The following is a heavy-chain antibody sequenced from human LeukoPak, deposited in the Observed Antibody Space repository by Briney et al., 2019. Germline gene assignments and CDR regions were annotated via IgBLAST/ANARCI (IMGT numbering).Heavy chain of an antibody. CDR3: ARGEVHYYGSGSDY. J-gene: IGHJ4*02. CDR2: ITSSGSDI. CDR1: GFTFSHYE. Sequence: GGSLRLSCAASGFTFSHYEMNWVRQAPGKGLEWVAYITSSGSDIYYADSVRGRFTISRHNAKNSLYLQMNSLRAEDTAVYYCARGEVHYYGSGSDYWGQGTLVTVSS. D-gene: IGHD3-10*01. V-gene: IGHV3-48*03.